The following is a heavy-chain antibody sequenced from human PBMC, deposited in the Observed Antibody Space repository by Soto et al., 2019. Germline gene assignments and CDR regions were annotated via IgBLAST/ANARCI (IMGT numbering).Heavy chain of an antibody. CDR1: GYTFTSYG. CDR2: ISAYNGNT. Sequence: ASVKVSCKASGYTFTSYGISWVRQAPGQGLEWMGWISAYNGNTNYAQKLQGRVTMTTDTSTSTAYMELRSLRSDDTAVYYCARSYGSGSYYHNWFDPWGQGTLVTVSS. J-gene: IGHJ5*02. V-gene: IGHV1-18*01. CDR3: ARSYGSGSYYHNWFDP. D-gene: IGHD3-10*01.